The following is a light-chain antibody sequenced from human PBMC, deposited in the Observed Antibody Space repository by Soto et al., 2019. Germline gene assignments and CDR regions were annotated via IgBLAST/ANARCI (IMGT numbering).Light chain of an antibody. J-gene: IGLJ1*01. CDR2: EVS. CDR1: SSDIGGYNY. V-gene: IGLV2-8*01. CDR3: SSYAGSKNYV. Sequence: QSALTQPPSASGSPGQSVTISCTGTSSDIGGYNYVSWYQQHPGKAPKLMIYEVSKRPSGVPDRFSGSKSGNTASLTVSGLQAEDEADYYCSSYAGSKNYVFRSGTKVTVL.